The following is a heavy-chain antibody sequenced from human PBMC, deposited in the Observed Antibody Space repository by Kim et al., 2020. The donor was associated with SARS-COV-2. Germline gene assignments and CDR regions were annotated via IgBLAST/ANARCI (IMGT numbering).Heavy chain of an antibody. CDR3: ARVLLEELSLFYYFDY. Sequence: GGSLRLSCAASGFTFDDYGMSWVRQAPGKGLEWVSGINWNGGSTGYADSVKGRFTISRDNAKNSLYLQMNSLRAEDTALYYCARVLLEELSLFYYFDYWGQGTLVTVSS. CDR1: GFTFDDYG. CDR2: INWNGGST. D-gene: IGHD3-16*02. J-gene: IGHJ4*02. V-gene: IGHV3-20*04.